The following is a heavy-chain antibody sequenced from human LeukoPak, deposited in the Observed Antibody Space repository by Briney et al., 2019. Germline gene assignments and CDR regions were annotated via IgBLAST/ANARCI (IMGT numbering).Heavy chain of an antibody. J-gene: IGHJ6*03. CDR2: IIPIFGTE. CDR1: GGTFSSYA. D-gene: IGHD1-7*01. CDR3: ASPYNWNSQGPPYYYYMDV. Sequence: SVKVSCKASGGTFSSYAISWVRQAPGQGLEWMGGIIPIFGTENYAQKFQGRVTITTDESTSTAYVELSSLRSEDTAVYYCASPYNWNSQGPPYYYYMDVWGKGTTVTVSS. V-gene: IGHV1-69*05.